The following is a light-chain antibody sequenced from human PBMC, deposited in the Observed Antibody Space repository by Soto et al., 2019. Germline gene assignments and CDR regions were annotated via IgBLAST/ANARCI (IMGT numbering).Light chain of an antibody. CDR3: QQYNRYSPPLT. CDR2: DAS. J-gene: IGKJ4*01. CDR1: QRISSW. V-gene: IGKV1-5*01. Sequence: DIQMTQSTSTLSASVGDRVTITCRASQRISSWLAWYQQKPGKAPKLLMYDASNLESGVPTRFSGSGAGTQFTPIIRSQQPDDFAPYNCQQYNRYSPPLTFSRWTKGEIK.